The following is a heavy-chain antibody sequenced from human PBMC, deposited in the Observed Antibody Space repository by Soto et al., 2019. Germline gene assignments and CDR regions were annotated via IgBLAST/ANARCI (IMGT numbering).Heavy chain of an antibody. V-gene: IGHV3-30*03. Sequence: GGSLRLSCAASGFIFSSYGIHWVRQPPGKGLEWVAHISYDGTNKHYADSVKGRLTISRDNSENTLYLQMNSLRAEDTAVYYCARTCSGGTCSFDYWGQGTLVTVSS. CDR2: ISYDGTNK. J-gene: IGHJ4*02. CDR3: ARTCSGGTCSFDY. CDR1: GFIFSSYG. D-gene: IGHD2-15*01.